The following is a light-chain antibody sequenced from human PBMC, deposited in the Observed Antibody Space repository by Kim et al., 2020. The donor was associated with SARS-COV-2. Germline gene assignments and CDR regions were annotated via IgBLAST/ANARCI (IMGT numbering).Light chain of an antibody. CDR3: AAWDDSLSGRV. CDR1: NSNY. V-gene: IGLV1-47*01. J-gene: IGLJ3*02. CDR2: RNN. Sequence: GTPGQRVTISCSGINSNYVYWYQRLPGTAPKLLIFRNNHRPSGVPDRFSGSKSDTSASLAISGLRSDDEADYFCAAWDDSLSGRVFSGGTQLTVL.